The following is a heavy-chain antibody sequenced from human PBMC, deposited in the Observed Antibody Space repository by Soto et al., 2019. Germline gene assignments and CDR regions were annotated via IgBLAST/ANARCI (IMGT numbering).Heavy chain of an antibody. CDR2: IYYSGST. CDR1: GGSIISSSYY. V-gene: IGHV4-39*01. J-gene: IGHJ6*03. CDR3: ARGKPTMVRGFLWSLFYMDV. Sequence: SETLSLTCTVSGGSIISSSYYWVWIRQPPGKGLEWIGSIYYSGSTNYNPSLKSRVTISVDTSKNQFSLKLSSVTAADTAVYYCARGKPTMVRGFLWSLFYMDVWGKGTTVTVSS. D-gene: IGHD3-10*01.